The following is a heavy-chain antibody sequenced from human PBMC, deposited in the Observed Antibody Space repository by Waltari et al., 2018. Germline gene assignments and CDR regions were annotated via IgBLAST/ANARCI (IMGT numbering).Heavy chain of an antibody. V-gene: IGHV1-2*02. CDR1: GCPFPGYF. Sequence: QVQLVQSGSEVKKPGASLKVSCKTSGCPFPGYFMHWVRQAPGQGLEWMGWINPKTSDTKYAQKFQGRVTMTRDTSISTAYMELSNLTSDDTAMYYCATKVVGLTASGWFDPWGQGTLVTVSS. J-gene: IGHJ5*02. CDR2: INPKTSDT. D-gene: IGHD2-15*01. CDR3: ATKVVGLTASGWFDP.